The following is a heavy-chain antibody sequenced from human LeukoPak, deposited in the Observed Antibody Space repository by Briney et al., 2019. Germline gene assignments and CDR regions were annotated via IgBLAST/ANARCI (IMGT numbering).Heavy chain of an antibody. J-gene: IGHJ3*02. CDR1: GGSTSSSTYY. V-gene: IGHV4-39*01. Sequence: SETLSLRCTVSGGSTSSSTYYWDWIRQAPGKGLEWIGNIYDSGTTHYNPSLKSRVTISGDTSKNQFSLKLNSVTAADTAIYYCATHRRSGTGGWENAFEIWGHGTMVTVSS. CDR2: IYDSGTT. D-gene: IGHD2-8*02. CDR3: ATHRRSGTGGWENAFEI.